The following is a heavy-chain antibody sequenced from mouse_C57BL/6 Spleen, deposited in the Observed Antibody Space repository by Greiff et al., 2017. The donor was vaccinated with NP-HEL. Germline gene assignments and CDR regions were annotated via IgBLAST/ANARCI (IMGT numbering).Heavy chain of an antibody. D-gene: IGHD2-1*01. CDR2: ISSGSSTI. CDR3: ARRGGNFYAMDY. J-gene: IGHJ4*01. Sequence: EVQLVESGGGLVKPGGSLKLSCAASGFTFSDYGMHWVRQAPEKGLEWVAYISSGSSTIYYADTVKGRFTISRDNAKNTLFLQMTSLRSDDTAMYYCARRGGNFYAMDYWGQGTSVTVSS. CDR1: GFTFSDYG. V-gene: IGHV5-17*01.